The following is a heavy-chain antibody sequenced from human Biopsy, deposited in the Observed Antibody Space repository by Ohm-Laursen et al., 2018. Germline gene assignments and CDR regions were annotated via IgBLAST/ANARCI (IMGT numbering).Heavy chain of an antibody. Sequence: GSLRLSCAASGFTVSSNYISWVRQAPGKGLEWVSVIYSGGSTYYADSVKGRFTISRDNSKNTLYLQMTSLGADDTAIYYCAKFTGYTFPWDAFDMWGQGTMVTVSS. CDR3: AKFTGYTFPWDAFDM. J-gene: IGHJ3*02. D-gene: IGHD1-1*01. V-gene: IGHV3-53*01. CDR2: IYSGGST. CDR1: GFTVSSNY.